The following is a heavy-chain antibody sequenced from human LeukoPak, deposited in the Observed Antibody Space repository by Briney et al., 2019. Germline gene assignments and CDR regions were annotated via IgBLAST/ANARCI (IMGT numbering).Heavy chain of an antibody. V-gene: IGHV3-23*01. CDR2: ISSSGVST. CDR3: AGRRDWALGPLDF. Sequence: GGSLRLSCAASGFTFSSHAMSWVRQAPGKGLEWVSLISSSGVSTYYADSVKGRVTISRDNANNMLSLQMNNLRADDTGVYYCAGRRDWALGPLDFWGQGTLVTVSS. CDR1: GFTFSSHA. D-gene: IGHD2-21*02. J-gene: IGHJ4*02.